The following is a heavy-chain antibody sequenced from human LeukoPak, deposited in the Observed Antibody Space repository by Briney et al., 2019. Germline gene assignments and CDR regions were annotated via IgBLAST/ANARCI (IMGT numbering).Heavy chain of an antibody. J-gene: IGHJ5*02. V-gene: IGHV4-30-2*01. Sequence: PSETLSLTCAVSGGSISIGGYSWSWLRQPPGKGLEWIGYIYHSGSTYYNPSLKSRVTISVDRSKNQFSLKLSSVTAADTAVYYCARGEASSSSSWFDPWGQGTLVTVSS. CDR3: ARGEASSSSSWFDP. CDR2: IYHSGST. D-gene: IGHD6-6*01. CDR1: GGSISIGGYS.